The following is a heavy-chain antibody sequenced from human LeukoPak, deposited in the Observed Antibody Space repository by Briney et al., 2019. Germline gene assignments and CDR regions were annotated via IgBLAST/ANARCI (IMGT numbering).Heavy chain of an antibody. CDR1: GYTFTSYG. CDR2: MNPNSGNT. D-gene: IGHD3-10*01. Sequence: ASVTVSCKASGYTFTSYGINWVRQAPGQGLDWMGWMNPNSGNTGYAQKFQGRVTMTRNTSISTAYMELSSLRTEDTAVYYCARVPRRGDRFDPWGQGTLVTVAS. CDR3: ARVPRRGDRFDP. J-gene: IGHJ5*02. V-gene: IGHV1-8*02.